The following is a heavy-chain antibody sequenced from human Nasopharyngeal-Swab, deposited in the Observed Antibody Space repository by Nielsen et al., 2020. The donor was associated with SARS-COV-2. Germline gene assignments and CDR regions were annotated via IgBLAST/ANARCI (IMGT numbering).Heavy chain of an antibody. CDR3: ARVEGGSPTPYYYYYYGMDV. J-gene: IGHJ6*02. CDR2: INHSGST. CDR1: GGSFSGYY. V-gene: IGHV4-34*01. D-gene: IGHD6-25*01. Sequence: SETLSLTCAVYGGSFSGYYWSWIRQPPGKGLEWIGEINHSGSTNYNPSLKSRVTISVDTSKNQSSLKLSSVTAADTAVYYCARVEGGSPTPYYYYYYGMDVWGQGTTVTVSS.